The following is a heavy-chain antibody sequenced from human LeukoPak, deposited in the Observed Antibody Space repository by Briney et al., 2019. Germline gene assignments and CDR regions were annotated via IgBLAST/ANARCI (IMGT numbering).Heavy chain of an antibody. CDR2: ISSSSSYI. CDR3: AREGSCSWNAQIDY. J-gene: IGHJ4*02. CDR1: GFTFSSYS. D-gene: IGHD1-1*01. V-gene: IGHV3-21*01. Sequence: PGGSLRLSCAASGFTFSSYSMNWVRQAPGKGLEWVSSISSSSSYIYYADSVKGRFTISRDNAKNSLYLQMNSLRAEDTAVYYCAREGSCSWNAQIDYWGQGTLVTVSS.